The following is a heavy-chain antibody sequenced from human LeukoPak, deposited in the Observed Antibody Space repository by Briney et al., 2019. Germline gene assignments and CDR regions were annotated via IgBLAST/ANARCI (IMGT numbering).Heavy chain of an antibody. J-gene: IGHJ4*02. Sequence: GGSLRLSCAASGFTFSSYAMSWVRQAPGKGLEWVAFIRYDGSNKYYADSVKGRFTISRDNSRNTLYLQMNSLRAEDTAVYYCTNPHFDYWGRGALVTVSS. V-gene: IGHV3-30*02. CDR2: IRYDGSNK. CDR3: TNPHFDY. CDR1: GFTFSSYA.